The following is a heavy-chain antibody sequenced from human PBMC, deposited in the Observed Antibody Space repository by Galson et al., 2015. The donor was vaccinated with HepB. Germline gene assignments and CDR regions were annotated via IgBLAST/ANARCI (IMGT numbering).Heavy chain of an antibody. CDR1: GFTFSSYA. Sequence: SLRLCCAASGFTFSSYAMSWVRQAPGKGLEWVSAISGSGGSTYYADSVKGRFTISRDNSKNTLYLQMNSLRAEDTAVYYCAKQLGYCSGGSCYSSGAFDIWGQGTMVTVSS. CDR2: ISGSGGST. D-gene: IGHD2-15*01. J-gene: IGHJ3*02. CDR3: AKQLGYCSGGSCYSSGAFDI. V-gene: IGHV3-23*01.